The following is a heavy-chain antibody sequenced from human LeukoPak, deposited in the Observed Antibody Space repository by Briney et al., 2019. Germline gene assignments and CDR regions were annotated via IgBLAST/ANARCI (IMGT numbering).Heavy chain of an antibody. J-gene: IGHJ4*02. D-gene: IGHD3-3*01. CDR2: INPNSGGT. Sequence: ASVKVSCKASGYTFTGYYMHWVRQAPRQGLEWMGWINPNSGGTNYAQKFQGRVTMTRDTSISTAYMELSRLRSDDTAVYYCARDRTRFLEWLFYFDYWGQGTLVTVSS. CDR3: ARDRTRFLEWLFYFDY. V-gene: IGHV1-2*02. CDR1: GYTFTGYY.